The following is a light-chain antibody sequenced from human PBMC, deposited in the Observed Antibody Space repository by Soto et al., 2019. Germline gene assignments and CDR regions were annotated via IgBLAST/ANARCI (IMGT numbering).Light chain of an antibody. J-gene: IGKJ4*01. CDR3: QQYNTWPPVT. CDR1: QSFSSN. V-gene: IGKV3-15*01. CDR2: GAS. Sequence: EIVMTQSPATLSVSPGERATLSCRASQSFSSNLAWYQQKPGQAPRLFIYGASTRATGIPARFSGSGSGTEFTLTISSLQSEDFAVYYCQQYNTWPPVTFGGGTKVEIK.